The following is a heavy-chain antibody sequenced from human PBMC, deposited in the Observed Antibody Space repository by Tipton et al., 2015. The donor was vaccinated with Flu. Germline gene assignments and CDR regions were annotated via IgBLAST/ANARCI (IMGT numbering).Heavy chain of an antibody. Sequence: SLRLSCAASGFTFSSYGMHWVRQAPGKGLEWVAVISYDGSNKYYADSVKGRFTISRDNSKNTLYLQMNSLRAEDTAVYYCAKVGGSGSPWGYWGQGTLVTVSS. CDR2: ISYDGSNK. J-gene: IGHJ4*02. CDR3: AKVGGSGSPWGY. V-gene: IGHV3-30*18. D-gene: IGHD3-10*01. CDR1: GFTFSSYG.